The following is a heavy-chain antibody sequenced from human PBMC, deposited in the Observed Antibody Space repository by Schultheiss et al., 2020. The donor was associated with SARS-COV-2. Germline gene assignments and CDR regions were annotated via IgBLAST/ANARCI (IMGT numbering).Heavy chain of an antibody. CDR3: ARAGYYYGYFDY. CDR2: ISYDGSNK. Sequence: GGSLRLSCAASGFTFSNAWMSWVRQAPGKGLEWVAVISYDGSNKYYADSVKGRFTISRDNSKNTLYLQMNSLRAEDTAVYYCARAGYYYGYFDYWGQGTLVTVSS. D-gene: IGHD3-22*01. CDR1: GFTFSNAW. J-gene: IGHJ4*02. V-gene: IGHV3-30*03.